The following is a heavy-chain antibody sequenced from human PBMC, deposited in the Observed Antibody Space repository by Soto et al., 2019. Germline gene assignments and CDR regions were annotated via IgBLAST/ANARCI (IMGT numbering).Heavy chain of an antibody. V-gene: IGHV4-39*01. CDR3: ARRGYYAISAFDI. Sequence: SETLSLTCTVSGGSISSSIYYGGWIRRPPGKGLEWIGSIFYSGSTYYNPSLKSRVTISVDTSKNQFSLKLSSVTAADTAVYYCARRGYYAISAFDIWGQGTMVT. D-gene: IGHD2-8*01. J-gene: IGHJ3*02. CDR1: GGSISSSIYY. CDR2: IFYSGST.